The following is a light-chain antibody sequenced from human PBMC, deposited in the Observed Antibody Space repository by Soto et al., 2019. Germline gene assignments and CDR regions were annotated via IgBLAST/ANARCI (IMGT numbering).Light chain of an antibody. CDR1: SSDVGGYNY. Sequence: QSALTQPASVSGSPGQSITISCTGTSSDVGGYNYVSWYQHHPGKAPKLIIYQVSNRPSGVSNRFSGSKSGNTASLTISGLQAEDEADYYCRSYTTSSTPVVFVGGTKLTVL. CDR3: RSYTTSSTPVV. V-gene: IGLV2-14*01. CDR2: QVS. J-gene: IGLJ2*01.